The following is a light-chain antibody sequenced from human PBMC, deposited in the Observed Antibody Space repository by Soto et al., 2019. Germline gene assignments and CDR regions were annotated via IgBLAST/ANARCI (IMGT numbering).Light chain of an antibody. CDR3: QQYNNWPPWT. Sequence: EIVMTQSPATLSVSPEERATLSCRASQSVSNNLAWYQQKPGQAPRLLIYGASTRATDIPARFSGSGSGTEFTLTISSLQSEDFAVYYCQQYNNWPPWTFGQGTKVDIK. V-gene: IGKV3-15*01. CDR2: GAS. J-gene: IGKJ1*01. CDR1: QSVSNN.